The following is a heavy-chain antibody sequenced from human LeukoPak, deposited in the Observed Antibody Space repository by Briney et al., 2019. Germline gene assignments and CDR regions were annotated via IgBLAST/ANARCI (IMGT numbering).Heavy chain of an antibody. J-gene: IGHJ4*02. V-gene: IGHV3-30-3*01. Sequence: GRSLRLSCAASGFTFSSYAMHWVRQAPGKGLEWVAVISYDGSNKYYADSVKGRFTISRDNSKNTLYLQMNSLRAEDTAVYYCAREGYYCSGGSCYMMFLDYWGQGTLVTVSS. CDR1: GFTFSSYA. CDR3: AREGYYCSGGSCYMMFLDY. CDR2: ISYDGSNK. D-gene: IGHD2-15*01.